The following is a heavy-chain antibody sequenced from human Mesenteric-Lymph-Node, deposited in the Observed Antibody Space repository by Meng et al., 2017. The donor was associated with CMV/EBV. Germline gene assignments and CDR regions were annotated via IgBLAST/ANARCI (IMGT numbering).Heavy chain of an antibody. CDR2: INPNSGVS. D-gene: IGHD2/OR15-2a*01. Sequence: QVQLVQSRPEVGKPGASVIVSCKASGYTFTDFYIHWVRQAPGQGLEWMGRINPNSGVSNSAQNFQGRVTMTRDTSISTAYMELGRLTSDDTAVYYCARDNVNPEGFDPWGQGTLVTVSS. J-gene: IGHJ5*02. CDR3: ARDNVNPEGFDP. CDR1: GYTFTDFY. V-gene: IGHV1-2*06.